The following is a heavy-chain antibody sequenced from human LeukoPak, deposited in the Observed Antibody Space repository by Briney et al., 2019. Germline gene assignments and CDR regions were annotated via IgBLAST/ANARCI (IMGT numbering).Heavy chain of an antibody. CDR3: ARHSGSHCSGGSCYLLNWFDP. J-gene: IGHJ5*02. CDR1: GGSFSGYY. V-gene: IGHV4-34*01. Sequence: SETLSLTCAVYGGSFSGYYWSWIRQPPGKGLEWIGEINHSGSTYYNPSLKSRVTISVDTSKNQFSLKLSSVTAADTAVYYCARHSGSHCSGGSCYLLNWFDPWGQGTLVTVSS. CDR2: INHSGST. D-gene: IGHD2-15*01.